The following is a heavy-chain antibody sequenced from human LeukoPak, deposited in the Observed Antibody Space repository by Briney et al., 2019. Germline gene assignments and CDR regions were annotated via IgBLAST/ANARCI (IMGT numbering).Heavy chain of an antibody. J-gene: IGHJ4*02. Sequence: PSETLSLTCTVSGGSISSSSYYWGWIRQPPGKGLEWIGSIYYSGSTYYNPSLKSRVTISVDTSKNRFSLKLSSVTAADTAVYYCARKLVGRSSSSLWAASFDYWGQGTLVTVSS. D-gene: IGHD6-6*01. CDR2: IYYSGST. CDR1: GGSISSSSYY. CDR3: ARKLVGRSSSSLWAASFDY. V-gene: IGHV4-39*01.